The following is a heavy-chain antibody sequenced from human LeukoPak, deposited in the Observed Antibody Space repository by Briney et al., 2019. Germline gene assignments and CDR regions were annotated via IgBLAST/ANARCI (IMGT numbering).Heavy chain of an antibody. CDR1: GGTFSSYA. CDR3: ARSNHLPYYDFWSGYTYFDY. CDR2: IIPFFGTA. J-gene: IGHJ4*02. V-gene: IGHV1-69*05. D-gene: IGHD3-3*01. Sequence: ASVKVSCKASGGTFSSYAISWVRQAPGQGLEGMGGIIPFFGTANYAQKFQGRVTITTDESTSTDYMELSRLRSEDKAVYYCARSNHLPYYDFWSGYTYFDYWGQGTLVTVSS.